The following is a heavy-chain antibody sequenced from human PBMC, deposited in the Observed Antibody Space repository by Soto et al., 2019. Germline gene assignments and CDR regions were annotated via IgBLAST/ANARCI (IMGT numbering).Heavy chain of an antibody. CDR2: IYSGGST. D-gene: IGHD6-13*01. V-gene: IGHV3-66*01. CDR3: ARSSSADAFDI. Sequence: GGSLRLSCAASGFTVSSNYMSWVRQAPGKGLEWVSVIYSGGSTYYADSVKGRFTISRDNSKNTLYLQMNSLRAEDTAVYYCARSSSADAFDIWGQGTMVTVSS. J-gene: IGHJ3*02. CDR1: GFTVSSNY.